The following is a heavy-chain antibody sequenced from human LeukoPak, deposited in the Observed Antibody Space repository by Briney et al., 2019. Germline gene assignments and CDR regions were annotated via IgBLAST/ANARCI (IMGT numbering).Heavy chain of an antibody. CDR3: ARDRGYCSSTSCYAYDY. D-gene: IGHD2-2*01. CDR1: GFTFSDYY. Sequence: EGSLRLSCAASGFTFSDYYMSWIRQAPGKGLEWVSYISSSGSTIYYADSVKGRFAISRDNAKNSLYLQMNSLRAEDTAVYYCARDRGYCSSTSCYAYDYWGQGTLVTVSS. CDR2: ISSSGSTI. J-gene: IGHJ4*02. V-gene: IGHV3-11*01.